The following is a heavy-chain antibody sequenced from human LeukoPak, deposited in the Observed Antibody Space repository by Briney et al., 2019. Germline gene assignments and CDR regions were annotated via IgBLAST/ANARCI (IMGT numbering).Heavy chain of an antibody. CDR2: IYYSGST. CDR3: ARGRRDGSTLGDDAFDI. J-gene: IGHJ3*02. CDR1: GGSISSGDYY. D-gene: IGHD5-24*01. Sequence: SQTLSLTCTVSGGSISSGDYYWSWIRQPPGKGLEWIGYIYYSGSTNYNPSLKSRVTISVDTSKNQFSLKLSSVTAADTAVYYCARGRRDGSTLGDDAFDIWGQGTMVTVSS. V-gene: IGHV4-61*08.